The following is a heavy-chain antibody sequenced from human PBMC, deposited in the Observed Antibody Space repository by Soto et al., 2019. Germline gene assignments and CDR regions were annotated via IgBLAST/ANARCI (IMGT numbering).Heavy chain of an antibody. D-gene: IGHD2-8*01. CDR3: ARDGGYCTNGVCYSPHFDY. Sequence: GGSLRLSCAASGFTFSSYAMHWVRQAPGKGLEWVAVISYDGSNKYYAGSVKGRFTTSRDNSKNTLYLQMNSLRAEDTAVYYCARDGGYCTNGVCYSPHFDYWGQGTLVTVSS. CDR2: ISYDGSNK. V-gene: IGHV3-30-3*01. CDR1: GFTFSSYA. J-gene: IGHJ4*02.